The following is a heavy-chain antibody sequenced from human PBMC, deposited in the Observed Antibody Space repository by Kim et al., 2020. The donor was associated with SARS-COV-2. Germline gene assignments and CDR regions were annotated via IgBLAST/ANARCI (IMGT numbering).Heavy chain of an antibody. J-gene: IGHJ6*02. V-gene: IGHV3-9*01. D-gene: IGHD2-21*01. Sequence: IEYADSVKGRFITSRDNARNSLYLQMNSLRPEDTALYYCTRDVLAGGADVWGQGTAVIVSS. CDR2: I. CDR3: TRDVLAGGADV.